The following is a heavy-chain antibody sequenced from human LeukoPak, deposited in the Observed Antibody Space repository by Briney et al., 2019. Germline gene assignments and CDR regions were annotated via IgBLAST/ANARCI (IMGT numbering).Heavy chain of an antibody. Sequence: GGSLRLSCAASGFTFNNFWMSWVRQAPGKGLEWVSVIYSGGSTYYADSVKGRFTISRDNSKNTLYLQMNSLRAEDTAVYYCATRYCSGGSCYSGLGYWGQGTLVTVSS. V-gene: IGHV3-66*01. D-gene: IGHD2-15*01. CDR3: ATRYCSGGSCYSGLGY. CDR2: IYSGGST. J-gene: IGHJ4*02. CDR1: GFTFNNFW.